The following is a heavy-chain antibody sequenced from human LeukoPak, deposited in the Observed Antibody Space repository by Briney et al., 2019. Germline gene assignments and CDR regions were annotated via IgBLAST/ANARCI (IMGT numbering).Heavy chain of an antibody. Sequence: AGGSLRLSCAASGFTFSSYAMHWVRQAPGKGLEWVAVISYDGSNKYYADSVKGRFTISRDNSKNTLYLQMNSLRDEDTAVYYCASMATGTVAPLDYWGQGTLVTVSS. D-gene: IGHD1-1*01. CDR3: ASMATGTVAPLDY. V-gene: IGHV3-30-3*01. CDR1: GFTFSSYA. CDR2: ISYDGSNK. J-gene: IGHJ4*02.